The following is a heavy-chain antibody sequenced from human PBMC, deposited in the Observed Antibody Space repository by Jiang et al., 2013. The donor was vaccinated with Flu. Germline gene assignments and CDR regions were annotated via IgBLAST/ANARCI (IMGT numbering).Heavy chain of an antibody. CDR2: AIPILGTE. J-gene: IGHJ4*02. V-gene: IGHV1-69*01. CDR1: GGTFGSSA. Sequence: EVKKPGSSVKVSCKASGGTFGSSAISWVRQAPGQGLEWMGGAIPILGTEFYAQQFQGRLAISADGSTGTAYMELNSLRSEDTAVYFCAGISTGGYDSKFDSWGQGTLVTVSS. CDR3: AGISTGGYDSKFDS. D-gene: IGHD5-12*01.